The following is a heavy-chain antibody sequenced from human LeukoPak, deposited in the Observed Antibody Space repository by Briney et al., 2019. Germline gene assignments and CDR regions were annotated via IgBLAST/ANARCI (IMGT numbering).Heavy chain of an antibody. D-gene: IGHD6-13*01. Sequence: SETLPLTCTVSGGSFSRSSYYWVWIRQPPGKGLEWIGSIYYSGSTYYNPSLKSRVTISVDTSKNQFSLKLSSATAADTAVYYCARSLSSTGYYYYGMDVWGQGTTVTVSS. V-gene: IGHV4-39*01. CDR2: IYYSGST. J-gene: IGHJ6*02. CDR3: ARSLSSTGYYYYGMDV. CDR1: GGSFSRSSYY.